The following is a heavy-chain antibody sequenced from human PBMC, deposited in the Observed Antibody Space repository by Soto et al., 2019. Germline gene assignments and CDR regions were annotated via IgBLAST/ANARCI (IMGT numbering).Heavy chain of an antibody. CDR1: GLTVSHNY. CDR3: VRPRPSGENYGMDV. V-gene: IGHV3-53*01. CDR2: LYTEGTT. Sequence: EVQLVESGGGLIQPGGSLRLSCVASGLTVSHNYMAWVRQAPKMGLEWVSILYTEGTTYYADSVKGRFTISRDSSKNTLCLQMDSLRAEDTAVYYCVRPRPSGENYGMDVWGQGTTVTVSS. J-gene: IGHJ6*02. D-gene: IGHD3-16*01.